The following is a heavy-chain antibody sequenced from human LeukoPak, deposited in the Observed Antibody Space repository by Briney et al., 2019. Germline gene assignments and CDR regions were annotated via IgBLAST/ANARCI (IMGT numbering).Heavy chain of an antibody. J-gene: IGHJ5*02. V-gene: IGHV4-39*07. CDR1: GDSINDSPYY. D-gene: IGHD2-15*01. CDR3: VRNCSTITYNSRRDNRFDP. Sequence: PSETLSLTCSVSGDSINDSPYYWAWIRQPPGEGLEWIGSIYYSGSTHYNPSLKSRVTMSVDTSKNQFSLNLLFVTAADTAVYYCVRNCSTITYNSRRDNRFDPWGQGTLVTVSS. CDR2: IYYSGST.